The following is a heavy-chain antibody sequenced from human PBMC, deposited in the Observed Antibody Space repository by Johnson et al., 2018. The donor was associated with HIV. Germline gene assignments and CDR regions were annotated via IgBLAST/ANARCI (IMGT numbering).Heavy chain of an antibody. J-gene: IGHJ3*02. Sequence: VQLVESGGGLVQPGGSLRLSCAASGFTVSSNYMSWVRQAPGKGLEWVSGINWNGGSTGYADSVKGRFTISSANAKNSLNLQMNSLSAEDTALYYCAKDLAAASLGAAFDIWGQGTMVTVSS. D-gene: IGHD6-13*01. CDR3: AKDLAAASLGAAFDI. CDR1: GFTVSSNY. V-gene: IGHV3-20*04. CDR2: INWNGGST.